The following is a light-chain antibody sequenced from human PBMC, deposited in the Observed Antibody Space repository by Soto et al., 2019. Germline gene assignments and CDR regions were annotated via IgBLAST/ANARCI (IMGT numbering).Light chain of an antibody. Sequence: IHITLSDFTLSASLGGSVCSTCQSSQKIDTWVAWYQQKPGTAPNLLVYKATILQSGVPSRFSGSGSGTEFTLAISNLQPDDFAAYYCQQYETFSPWTFGQGTKVDIK. J-gene: IGKJ1*01. CDR1: QKIDTW. CDR2: KAT. CDR3: QQYETFSPWT. V-gene: IGKV1-5*03.